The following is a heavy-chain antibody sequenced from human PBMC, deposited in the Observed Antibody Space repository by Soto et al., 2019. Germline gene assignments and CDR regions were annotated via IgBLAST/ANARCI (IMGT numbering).Heavy chain of an antibody. Sequence: ASVKVSCKASGYTFPSYAMHWVRQAPGQRLEWMGWINAGNGNTKYSQKFQGRVTMTRDTSTSTVYMELSSLRSEDTAVYYCARDLSRAVAGNGNTEYFQHWGQGTLVTVSS. V-gene: IGHV1-3*01. CDR2: INAGNGNT. CDR1: GYTFPSYA. D-gene: IGHD6-19*01. CDR3: ARDLSRAVAGNGNTEYFQH. J-gene: IGHJ1*01.